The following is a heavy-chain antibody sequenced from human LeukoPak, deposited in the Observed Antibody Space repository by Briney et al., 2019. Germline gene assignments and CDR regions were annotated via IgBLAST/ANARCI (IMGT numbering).Heavy chain of an antibody. D-gene: IGHD5-18*01. CDR2: INPNSGGT. V-gene: IGHV1-2*02. J-gene: IGHJ5*02. CDR3: ARDTAMVTYWFDP. CDR1: GYTFTGYY. Sequence: ASVKVSCKASGYTFTGYYMHWVRQAPGQGLEWMGWINPNSGGTNYAQKFQGRVTMTRDTSISTAYMELSRLRSDYTAVYYCARDTAMVTYWFDPWGQGTLVTVSS.